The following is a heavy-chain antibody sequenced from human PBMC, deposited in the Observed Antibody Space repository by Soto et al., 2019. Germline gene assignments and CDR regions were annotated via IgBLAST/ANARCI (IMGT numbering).Heavy chain of an antibody. CDR3: ARDLKEYCSDGKCNWFDP. CDR1: GGSFNDDY. D-gene: IGHD2-15*01. CDR2: INHSGST. Sequence: PSETLSLTCAVEGGSFNDDYWSWIRQPPGKGLEWIGEINHSGSTKYNPSLKSRVTISFDASKNQFSLHVRSATAADAAVYYCARDLKEYCSDGKCNWFDPWGQGTLVTVSS. J-gene: IGHJ5*02. V-gene: IGHV4-34*01.